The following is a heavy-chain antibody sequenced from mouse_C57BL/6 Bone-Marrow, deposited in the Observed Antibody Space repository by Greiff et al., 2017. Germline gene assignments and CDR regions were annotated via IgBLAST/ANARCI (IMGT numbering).Heavy chain of an antibody. Sequence: EVKVEESGGGLVKPGGSLKLSCAASGFTFSSYAMSWVRQTPEKRLEWVATISDGGSYTYYPDNVKGRFTISRDNAKNNLYLQMSHLKSEDTAMYYCARDYYGSSHFDYWGQGTTLTVSS. CDR1: GFTFSSYA. V-gene: IGHV5-4*01. J-gene: IGHJ2*01. CDR2: ISDGGSYT. D-gene: IGHD1-1*01. CDR3: ARDYYGSSHFDY.